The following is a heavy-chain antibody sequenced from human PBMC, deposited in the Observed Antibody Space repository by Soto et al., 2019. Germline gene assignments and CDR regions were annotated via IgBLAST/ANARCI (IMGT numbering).Heavy chain of an antibody. V-gene: IGHV1-46*01. J-gene: IGHJ4*02. CDR3: ARSVTMRPELDY. D-gene: IGHD3-10*01. Sequence: ASVKVSCKASGGTFSSYAISWVRQAPGQGLEWMGIINPSGGSTSSAQKFQGRVTMTRATSTSTVYMELSSLRSEDTAVDYGARSVTMRPELDYWGQGTLVTVSS. CDR1: GGTFSSYA. CDR2: INPSGGST.